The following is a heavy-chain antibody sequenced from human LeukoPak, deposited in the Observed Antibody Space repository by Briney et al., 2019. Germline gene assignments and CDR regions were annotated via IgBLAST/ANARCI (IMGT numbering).Heavy chain of an antibody. D-gene: IGHD3-22*01. Sequence: ASVKVSCKASGGTFSSYAISWVRQAPGQGLEFEWMGVISPSGERTTYAQKFQGRVTLTRDTSTSTVYMDLSSLRSEDTAVYYCAGSRYGVDWFDPWGQGTLVTVSS. CDR2: ISPSGERT. J-gene: IGHJ5*02. V-gene: IGHV1-46*01. CDR1: GGTFSSYA. CDR3: AGSRYGVDWFDP.